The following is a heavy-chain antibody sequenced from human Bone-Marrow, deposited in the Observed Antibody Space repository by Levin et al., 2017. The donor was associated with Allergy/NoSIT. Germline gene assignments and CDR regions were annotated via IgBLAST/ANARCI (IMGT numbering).Heavy chain of an antibody. CDR1: GFTVSSNY. D-gene: IGHD3-10*01. CDR2: IYSGGST. Sequence: GESLKISCAASGFTVSSNYMSWVRQAPGKGPEWVSVIYSGGSTYYADSVKGRFTFSRDNSKNTLYLQMNSLRAEDTAVYYCARGWFGELLSHWGQGTLVTVSS. J-gene: IGHJ4*02. V-gene: IGHV3-53*01. CDR3: ARGWFGELLSH.